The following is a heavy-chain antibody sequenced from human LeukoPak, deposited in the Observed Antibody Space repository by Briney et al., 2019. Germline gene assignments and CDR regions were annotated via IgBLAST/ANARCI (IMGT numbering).Heavy chain of an antibody. D-gene: IGHD1-26*01. CDR3: ASGSYKRY. CDR1: GYTFISYY. V-gene: IGHV1-46*01. Sequence: ASVKVSCKASGYTFISYYMHWVRQAPGQGLEWMGIINPSGGSTSYAQKFQGRVTITADESTSTAYMELSSLRSEDTAVYYCASGSYKRYWGQGTLVTVSS. J-gene: IGHJ4*02. CDR2: INPSGGST.